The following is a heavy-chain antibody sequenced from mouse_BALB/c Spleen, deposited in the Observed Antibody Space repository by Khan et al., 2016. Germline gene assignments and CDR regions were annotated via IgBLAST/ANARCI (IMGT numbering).Heavy chain of an antibody. CDR2: NEPETNNT. CDR1: GYTFTDYE. CDR3: TRRHYVDY. Sequence: QVQLQQSGAELVRPGASVTLSCKASGYTFTDYEMHWLKQTPVHGLEWMGTNEPETNNTAYNQKFKDKATLTADKSSSTAYMELRSLTSEDSAVYYCTRRHYVDYWGQGTTLTVSS. D-gene: IGHD3-2*01. V-gene: IGHV1-15*01. J-gene: IGHJ2*01.